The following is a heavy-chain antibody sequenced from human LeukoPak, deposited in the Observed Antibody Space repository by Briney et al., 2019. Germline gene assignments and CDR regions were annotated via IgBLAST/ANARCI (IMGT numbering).Heavy chain of an antibody. V-gene: IGHV3-30-3*01. D-gene: IGHD4-17*01. CDR1: GFTFSSYA. CDR2: ISYDGSNK. Sequence: GSLRLSCAASGFTFSSYAMHWVRQAPGKGLEWVAVISYDGSNKYYADSVKGRFTISRDNSKNTLYLQMNSLRAEDTAVYYCAKAYDYGAHTVNFDYWGQGTLVTVSS. J-gene: IGHJ4*02. CDR3: AKAYDYGAHTVNFDY.